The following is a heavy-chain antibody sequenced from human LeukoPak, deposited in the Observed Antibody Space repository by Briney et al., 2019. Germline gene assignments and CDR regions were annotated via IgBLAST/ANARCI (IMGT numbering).Heavy chain of an antibody. Sequence: GGSLRLSCAASGFTFSSYGMHWVRQAPGKGLEWVAFIRYDESNRYYADSVKGRFTISRDNSKNTLYLQMNSLRAEDTAVYYCAKQTESYCGGDCYPGYWGKGTLVTVSS. CDR2: IRYDESNR. CDR1: GFTFSSYG. D-gene: IGHD2-21*01. J-gene: IGHJ4*02. V-gene: IGHV3-30*02. CDR3: AKQTESYCGGDCYPGY.